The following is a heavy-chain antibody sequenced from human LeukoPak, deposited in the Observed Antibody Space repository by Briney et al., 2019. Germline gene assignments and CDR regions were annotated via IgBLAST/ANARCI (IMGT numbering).Heavy chain of an antibody. V-gene: IGHV3-64D*06. J-gene: IGHJ6*04. CDR1: GFTFSSYA. CDR2: ISSNGGST. Sequence: PGGFLRLSCSASGFTFSSYAMHWVRQAPGKGLEYVSAISSNGGSTYYADSVKGRFTISRDNSKNTLYLQMSSLRAEDTAVYYCVKDDKGTHDYYYYGMDVWGKGTTVTVSS. D-gene: IGHD1-14*01. CDR3: VKDDKGTHDYYYYGMDV.